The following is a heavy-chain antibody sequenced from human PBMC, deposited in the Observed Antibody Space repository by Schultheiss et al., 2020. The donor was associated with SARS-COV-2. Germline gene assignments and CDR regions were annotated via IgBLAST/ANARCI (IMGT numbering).Heavy chain of an antibody. CDR2: IYYSGST. J-gene: IGHJ3*02. Sequence: SETLSLTCTVSGGSISSGSYYWGCIRQHPGEELEWIVSIYYSGSTYYNPSLKIRVTISVDTSKNQFSLKLSSVTAADTAVYYCARLSITIFFTGAFDIWGQGTMVTVSS. CDR3: ARLSITIFFTGAFDI. V-gene: IGHV4-39*01. D-gene: IGHD3-9*01. CDR1: GGSISSGSYY.